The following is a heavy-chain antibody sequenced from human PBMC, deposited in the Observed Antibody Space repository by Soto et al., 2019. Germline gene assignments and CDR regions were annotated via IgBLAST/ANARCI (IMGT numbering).Heavy chain of an antibody. D-gene: IGHD6-13*01. Sequence: ASVKVSCKASGYTFTDFYIHWVRQTPGQELEWMGWINPRTGGTLYAQNFQGWVTMTRDTSISTAYMVLNRLKSDATAVYYCARDSGGIAAAGLYHDAFDIWGQGTMVTVSS. CDR1: GYTFTDFY. V-gene: IGHV1-2*04. CDR2: INPRTGGT. J-gene: IGHJ3*02. CDR3: ARDSGGIAAAGLYHDAFDI.